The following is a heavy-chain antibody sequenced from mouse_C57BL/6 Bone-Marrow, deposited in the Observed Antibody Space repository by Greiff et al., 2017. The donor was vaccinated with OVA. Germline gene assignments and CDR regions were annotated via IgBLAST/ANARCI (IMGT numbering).Heavy chain of an antibody. J-gene: IGHJ2*01. CDR2: IYPGDGDT. Sequence: ESGPELVKPGASVKISCKASGYAFSSSWMNWVKQRPGKGLEWIGRIYPGDGDTNYNGKFKGKATLTADKSSSTAYMQLSSLTSEDSAVYFCASLLLRGFDYWGQGTTLTVSS. CDR1: GYAFSSSW. D-gene: IGHD1-1*01. CDR3: ASLLLRGFDY. V-gene: IGHV1-82*01.